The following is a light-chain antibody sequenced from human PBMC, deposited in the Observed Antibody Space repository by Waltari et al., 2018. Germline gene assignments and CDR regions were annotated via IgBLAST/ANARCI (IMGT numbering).Light chain of an antibody. CDR1: SSDVGGYNY. CDR2: DVS. J-gene: IGLJ2*01. CDR3: SSYTSSSTRV. V-gene: IGLV2-14*03. Sequence: QSALTQPASVSGSPGQSITISCTGTSSDVGGYNYVPWYQQHPGKAPKLIIYDVSNQPAGAFNRFSRSQTSNTASLTISGLHAEDEADYYCSSYTSSSTRVFGGGTKMTVL.